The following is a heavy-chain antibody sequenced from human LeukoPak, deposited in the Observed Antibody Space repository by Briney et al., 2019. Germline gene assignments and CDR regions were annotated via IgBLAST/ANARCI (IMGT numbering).Heavy chain of an antibody. CDR2: ISGSGGST. CDR3: AKGNSRITLLWFGENWFVP. V-gene: IGHV3-23*01. Sequence: GGSLRLSCAASGFTFSSYAMSWVRQAPGKGLEWVSAISGSGGSTYYADSVKGRFTISRDNSKNTLYLQMNSLRAEDTAVYYCAKGNSRITLLWFGENWFVPWGQGTLVTVSS. J-gene: IGHJ5*02. CDR1: GFTFSSYA. D-gene: IGHD3-10*01.